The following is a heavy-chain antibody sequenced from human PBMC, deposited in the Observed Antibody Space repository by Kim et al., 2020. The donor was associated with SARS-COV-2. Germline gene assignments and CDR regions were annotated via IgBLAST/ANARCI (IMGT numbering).Heavy chain of an antibody. J-gene: IGHJ3*02. CDR3: ARGRIAVAGPRRDAFDI. Sequence: SETLSLTCAVYGGSFSGYYWSWIRQPPGKGLEWIGEINHSGSTNYNPSLKSRVTISVDTSKNQFSLKLSSVTAADTAVYYCARGRIAVAGPRRDAFDIWGQGTMVTVSS. D-gene: IGHD6-19*01. V-gene: IGHV4-34*01. CDR1: GGSFSGYY. CDR2: INHSGST.